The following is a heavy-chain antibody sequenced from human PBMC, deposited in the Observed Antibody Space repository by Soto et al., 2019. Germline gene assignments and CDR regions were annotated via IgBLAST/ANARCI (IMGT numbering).Heavy chain of an antibody. CDR1: GFSLSTGGVG. Sequence: QITLMESGPTLVKPTQTLTLTCTFSGFSLSTGGVGVGWIRQPPGKALEWLALIYWDDDKRYSPSLRSRLTITKDTSKNQVGLTITNIDPVDTATYYCTHSRCGGDCLQSYSSHYYYGMDVWGQGTTVTVSS. J-gene: IGHJ6*02. CDR2: IYWDDDK. CDR3: THSRCGGDCLQSYSSHYYYGMDV. V-gene: IGHV2-5*02. D-gene: IGHD2-21*02.